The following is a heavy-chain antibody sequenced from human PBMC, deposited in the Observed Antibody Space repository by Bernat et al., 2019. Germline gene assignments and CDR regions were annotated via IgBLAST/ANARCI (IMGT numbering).Heavy chain of an antibody. V-gene: IGHV3-30*18. CDR1: GFTFSSYG. Sequence: QVQLVESGGGVVQPGRSLRLSCAASGFTFSSYGMHWVRQAPGKGLGWVEVISYDGSNKYYADSGKGRFTISRDNSKNKLYLQMNSLRAEDTAVYYCAKDSRRYSSGWSYFDYWGQGTLVTVSS. CDR3: AKDSRRYSSGWSYFDY. CDR2: ISYDGSNK. D-gene: IGHD6-19*01. J-gene: IGHJ4*02.